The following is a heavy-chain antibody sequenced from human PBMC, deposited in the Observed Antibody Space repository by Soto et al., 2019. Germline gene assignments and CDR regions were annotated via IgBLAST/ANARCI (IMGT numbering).Heavy chain of an antibody. CDR3: ARIVESGYTFDCDL. CDR2: IYYSGST. V-gene: IGHV4-30-4*01. CDR1: GGSISSGDYY. J-gene: IGHJ2*01. D-gene: IGHD3-16*02. Sequence: QVQLQESGPGLVKPSQTLSLTCTVPGGSISSGDYYWSWIRQPPGKGLEWIGYIYYSGSTNYNPSLSSRVTMSVDTSKNQCSLHLSSVTAADTAVYCCARIVESGYTFDCDLWGRGTLVTVSS.